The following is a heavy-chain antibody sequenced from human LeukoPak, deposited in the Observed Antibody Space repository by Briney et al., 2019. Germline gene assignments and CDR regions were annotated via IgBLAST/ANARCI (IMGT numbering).Heavy chain of an antibody. CDR1: GFTFSSYA. Sequence: GGSLRLSCAASGFTFSSYAMSWVRQAPGNGLEWVSAISGSGGSTYYADSVKGRFTISRDNSKNTLYLQMNSLRAEDTAVYYCAKAPYYGDYALNAFDIWGQGTMVTVSS. J-gene: IGHJ3*02. D-gene: IGHD4-17*01. CDR2: ISGSGGST. CDR3: AKAPYYGDYALNAFDI. V-gene: IGHV3-23*01.